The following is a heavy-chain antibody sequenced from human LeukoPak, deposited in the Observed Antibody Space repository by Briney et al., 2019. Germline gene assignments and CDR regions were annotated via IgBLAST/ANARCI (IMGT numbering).Heavy chain of an antibody. CDR2: ISYDGSNK. V-gene: IGHV3-30*04. Sequence: GRSLRLSCAASGFTFSSYAMHWVRQAPGKGLEWVAVISYDGSNKYYADSVKGRFTISRDNSKNTLYLQMNSLRAEDTAVYYCAKWGSYDILTGYSPRGYYYYMDVWGKGTTVTISS. CDR1: GFTFSSYA. J-gene: IGHJ6*03. CDR3: AKWGSYDILTGYSPRGYYYYMDV. D-gene: IGHD3-9*01.